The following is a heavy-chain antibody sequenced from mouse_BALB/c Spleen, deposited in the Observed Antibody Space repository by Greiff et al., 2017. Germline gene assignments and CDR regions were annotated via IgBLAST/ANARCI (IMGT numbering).Heavy chain of an antibody. CDR2: ISSGSSTI. J-gene: IGHJ2*01. CDR3: ARSTYRYEGPFDY. D-gene: IGHD2-14*01. V-gene: IGHV5-17*02. Sequence: EVKLVESGGGLVQPGGSRKLSCAASGFTFSSFGMHWVRQAPEKGLEWVAYISSGSSTIYYADTVKGRFTISRDNPKNTLFLQMTSLRSEDTAMYYCARSTYRYEGPFDYWGQGTTLTVSS. CDR1: GFTFSSFG.